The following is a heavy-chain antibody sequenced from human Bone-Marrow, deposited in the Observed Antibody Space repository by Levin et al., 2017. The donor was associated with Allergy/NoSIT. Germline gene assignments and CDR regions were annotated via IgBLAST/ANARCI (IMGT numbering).Heavy chain of an antibody. V-gene: IGHV3-7*01. CDR1: GFTFSSYW. CDR2: IKQDGSEK. J-gene: IGHJ6*02. Sequence: RGESLKISCAASGFTFSSYWMSWVRQAPGKGLEWVANIKQDGSEKYYVDSVKGRFTISRDNAKNSLYLQMNSLRAEDTAVYYCARDSSSLYYYYGMDVWGQGTTVTVSS. D-gene: IGHD6-6*01. CDR3: ARDSSSLYYYYGMDV.